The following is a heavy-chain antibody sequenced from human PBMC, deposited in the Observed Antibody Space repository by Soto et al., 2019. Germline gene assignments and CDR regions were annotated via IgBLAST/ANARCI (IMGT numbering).Heavy chain of an antibody. CDR2: INAGNGNT. V-gene: IGHV1-3*01. CDR1: GYTFTSYA. D-gene: IGHD2-15*01. Sequence: GASVKVSCKASGYTFTSYAMHWVRQAPGQRLEWMGWINAGNGNTKYSQKFQGRVTITRDTSASTAYMELSSLRSEDTAVYYCARVLGGPHALGVAATTFDFWGQGSLVPVSS. J-gene: IGHJ4*02. CDR3: ARVLGGPHALGVAATTFDF.